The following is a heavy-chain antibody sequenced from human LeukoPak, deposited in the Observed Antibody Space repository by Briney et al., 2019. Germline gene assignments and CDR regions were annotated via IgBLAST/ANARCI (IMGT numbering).Heavy chain of an antibody. CDR1: GFTFSSYA. J-gene: IGHJ5*02. D-gene: IGHD6-19*01. Sequence: GGSLRLSCAASGFTFSSYAMTWVRQAPGKGLEWVSSTDASGGSTYYADSVKGRFTISRDNSKNTFFLQMNTLRAADTAVYYCAKGSGSGWYGWFAPWGQGTLVTASS. V-gene: IGHV3-23*01. CDR3: AKGSGSGWYGWFAP. CDR2: TDASGGST.